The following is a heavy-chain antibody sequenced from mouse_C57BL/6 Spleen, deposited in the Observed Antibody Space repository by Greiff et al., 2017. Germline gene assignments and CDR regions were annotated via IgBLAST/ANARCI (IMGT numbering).Heavy chain of an antibody. CDR3: ARKDLWLRRDYAMDY. Sequence: EVKLMESGPVLVKPGASVKMSCKASGYTFTDYYMNWVKQSHGKSLEWIGVINPYNGGTSYNQKFKGKATLTVDKSSSTAYMELNSLTSEDSAVYYCARKDLWLRRDYAMDYWGQGTSVTVSS. CDR2: INPYNGGT. D-gene: IGHD2-2*01. V-gene: IGHV1-19*01. CDR1: GYTFTDYY. J-gene: IGHJ4*01.